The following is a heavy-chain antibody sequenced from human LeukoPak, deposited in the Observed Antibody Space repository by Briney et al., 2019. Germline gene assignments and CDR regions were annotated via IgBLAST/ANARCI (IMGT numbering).Heavy chain of an antibody. CDR3: VGSLLLWFGELWGPKRNWFDP. D-gene: IGHD3-10*01. V-gene: IGHV4-34*01. Sequence: SETLSLTCAVYGGSFSGYYWSWIRQPPGKGLEWIGEINHSGSTNYNPSLKSRVTISVDTSKNQFSLKLSSVTAADTTVYYCVGSLLLWFGELWGPKRNWFDPWGQGTLVTVSS. CDR2: INHSGST. J-gene: IGHJ5*02. CDR1: GGSFSGYY.